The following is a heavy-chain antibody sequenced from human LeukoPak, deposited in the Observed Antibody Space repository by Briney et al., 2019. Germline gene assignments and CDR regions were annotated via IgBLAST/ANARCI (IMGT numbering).Heavy chain of an antibody. CDR1: GFTFSSYG. V-gene: IGHV3-33*06. CDR3: AKEDCSGGSCYSGGAFDI. CDR2: IWYDGSNK. D-gene: IGHD2-15*01. J-gene: IGHJ3*02. Sequence: PGRSLRLSCAASGFTFSSYGMHWVRQAPGKGLEWVAVIWYDGSNKYYADSVKGRFTISRDNSKNTLYLQMNSLRAEDTAVYYCAKEDCSGGSCYSGGAFDIWGQGTMVTVSS.